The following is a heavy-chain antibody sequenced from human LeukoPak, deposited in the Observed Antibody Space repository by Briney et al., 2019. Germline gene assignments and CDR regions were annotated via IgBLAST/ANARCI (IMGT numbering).Heavy chain of an antibody. V-gene: IGHV4-61*01. CDR2: IYYSGST. CDR1: GGSISSGSYY. CDR3: ARGGEGSASSSWYNYFDC. J-gene: IGHJ4*02. Sequence: RSSETLSLTCTVSGGSISSGSYYWSWIRQPPGKGLEWIGYIYYSGSTNYNPSLKSRVTISVDTSKNQLFLKLSSVTAADMAVYYCARGGEGSASSSWYNYFDCWGQGTLVTVSS. D-gene: IGHD6-13*01.